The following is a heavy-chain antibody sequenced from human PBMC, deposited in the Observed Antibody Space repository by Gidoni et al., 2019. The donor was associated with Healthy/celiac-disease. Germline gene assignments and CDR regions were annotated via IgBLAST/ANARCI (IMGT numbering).Heavy chain of an antibody. J-gene: IGHJ4*02. V-gene: IGHV3-21*01. CDR2: ISSSSSYI. Sequence: EVQLVESGGGLVKPGGSLRLSCAASGFTFSSYSMNWVRQAPGKGLEWVSSISSSSSYIYYADSVKGRFTISRDNAKNSLYLQMNSLRAEDTAVYYCASLVFSSTTFDYWGQGTLVTVSS. CDR1: GFTFSSYS. D-gene: IGHD1-1*01. CDR3: ASLVFSSTTFDY.